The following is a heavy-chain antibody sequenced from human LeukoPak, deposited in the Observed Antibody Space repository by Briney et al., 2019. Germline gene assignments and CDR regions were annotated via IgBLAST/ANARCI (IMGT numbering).Heavy chain of an antibody. V-gene: IGHV3-30*03. D-gene: IGHD2-2*01. CDR2: ISYHGSNQ. CDR1: GFTFSSYG. CDR3: ARRALRYCSSTSCPAQYYGVDV. Sequence: PGRSLRLSCAASGFTFSSYGMHWVRQAPGKGLEWVAVISYHGSNQYYGDSVKGRFTISRDNAKNSLYLQTNSLRAEDTAVYYCARRALRYCSSTSCPAQYYGVDVWGKGTTVTVSS. J-gene: IGHJ6*04.